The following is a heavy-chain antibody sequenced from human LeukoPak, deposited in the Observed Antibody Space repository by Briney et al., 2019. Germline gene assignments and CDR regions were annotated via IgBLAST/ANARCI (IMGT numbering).Heavy chain of an antibody. Sequence: GASVKVSCKASGGTFSSYAISWVRQAPGQGLEWMGGIIPIFGTANYAQKFQGRVTITADKSTSTAYMELSSLRSEDTAVYYCARGGTYYVWGSYRYLFDYWGQGTLVTVSS. CDR3: ARGGTYYVWGSYRYLFDY. D-gene: IGHD3-16*02. CDR1: GGTFSSYA. V-gene: IGHV1-69*06. J-gene: IGHJ4*02. CDR2: IIPIFGTA.